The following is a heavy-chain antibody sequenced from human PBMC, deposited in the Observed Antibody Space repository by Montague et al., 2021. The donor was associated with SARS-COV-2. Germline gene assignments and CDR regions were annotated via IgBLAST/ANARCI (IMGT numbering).Heavy chain of an antibody. CDR2: AYYTGRS. CDR3: ARDTFYYGSETNYVDTFDM. Sequence: SETLSLTCTVSGGSITTNFWSWVRQPPGKGLEWVGYAYYTGRSNSSPSLQSWVFISVDTSKNQVSLKLLSVTAADTAIYYCARDTFYYGSETNYVDTFDMWGRGTMVTVSS. J-gene: IGHJ3*02. D-gene: IGHD3-10*01. V-gene: IGHV4-59*01. CDR1: GGSITTNF.